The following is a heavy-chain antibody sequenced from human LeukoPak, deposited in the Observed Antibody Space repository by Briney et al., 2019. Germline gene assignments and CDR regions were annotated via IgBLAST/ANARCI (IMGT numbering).Heavy chain of an antibody. CDR2: INPDGTNT. V-gene: IGHV3-74*01. CDR1: GFSFSSYW. Sequence: PGGFLRLSCVTSGFSFSSYWMHWVRQAPGKGLVWVSDINPDGTNTNYADSVKGRFTMSRDNAKNTLYLQMNGLTADDTAVYYCVTAGHYFMDVWGKGTTVTVSS. J-gene: IGHJ6*03. CDR3: VTAGHYFMDV.